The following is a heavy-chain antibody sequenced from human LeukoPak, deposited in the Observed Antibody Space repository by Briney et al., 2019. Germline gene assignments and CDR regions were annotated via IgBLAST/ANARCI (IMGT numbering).Heavy chain of an antibody. CDR3: ARGKVVVENWFDP. V-gene: IGHV1-69*04. J-gene: IGHJ5*02. CDR1: GGTFSSYA. D-gene: IGHD2-2*01. Sequence: ASVKVSCKASGGTFSSYAISWVRQAPGQGLEWMGRIIPIFGIASYAQKFQGRVTITADKSTSTAYMELSSLRSEDTAVYYCARGKVVVENWFDPWGQGTLVTVSS. CDR2: IIPIFGIA.